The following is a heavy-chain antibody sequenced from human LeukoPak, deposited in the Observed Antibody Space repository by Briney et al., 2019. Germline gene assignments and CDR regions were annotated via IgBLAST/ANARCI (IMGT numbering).Heavy chain of an antibody. J-gene: IGHJ5*02. CDR3: ARGLGYCSGGSCRNWFDP. V-gene: IGHV4-59*01. D-gene: IGHD2-15*01. CDR1: GGSISSYY. CDR2: IYYSGST. Sequence: SETLSLTCTVSGGSISSYYWSWIRQPPGKGLEWSGYIYYSGSTNYNPSLQSRVTISVDTSKNQFSLKLSSVTAADTAVYYCARGLGYCSGGSCRNWFDPWGQGTLVTVSS.